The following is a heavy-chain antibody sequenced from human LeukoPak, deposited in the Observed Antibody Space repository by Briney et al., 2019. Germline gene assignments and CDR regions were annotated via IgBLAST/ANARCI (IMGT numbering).Heavy chain of an antibody. CDR2: ISSNGGST. CDR3: ARSVDTAHFDY. CDR1: GFTFSSYA. D-gene: IGHD5-18*01. J-gene: IGHJ4*02. Sequence: GGSLRLSCAASGFTFSSYAMHWVRQAPGKGLEYVSAISSNGGSTYYANSVKGRFTISRDNSKNTLYLQMGSLRAEDMAVYYCARSVDTAHFDYWGQGTLVTVSS. V-gene: IGHV3-64*01.